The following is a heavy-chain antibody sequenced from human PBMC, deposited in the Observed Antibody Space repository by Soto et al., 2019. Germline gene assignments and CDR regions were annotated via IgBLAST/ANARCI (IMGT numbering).Heavy chain of an antibody. CDR1: GYTFTSYD. J-gene: IGHJ4*02. D-gene: IGHD1-1*01. V-gene: IGHV1-8*01. CDR2: MNPSAGNS. CDR3: ARRAETNGWNGFGADKYYFDF. Sequence: ASVKVSCKASGYTFTSYDIYWVRQATGQGLEWMGWMNPSAGNSGYAQKFQGRVTMTSDTSISTAHMELSSLRSEDTAVYYCARRAETNGWNGFGADKYYFDFWGQGTLVTVSS.